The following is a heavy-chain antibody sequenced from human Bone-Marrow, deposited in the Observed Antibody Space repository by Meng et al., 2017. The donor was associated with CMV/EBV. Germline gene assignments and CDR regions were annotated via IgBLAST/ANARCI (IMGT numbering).Heavy chain of an antibody. V-gene: IGHV4-30-4*08. CDR1: GGSISSGDYY. J-gene: IGHJ4*02. CDR3: ARENDRDYFDY. D-gene: IGHD1-1*01. Sequence: SETLSLTCTVSGGSISSGDYYWSWIRQPPGKGLEWIGYIYYSGSTYYNPPLKSRVTISVDTSKNQFSLKLSSVTAADTAVYYCARENDRDYFDYWGQGTLVTVSS. CDR2: IYYSGST.